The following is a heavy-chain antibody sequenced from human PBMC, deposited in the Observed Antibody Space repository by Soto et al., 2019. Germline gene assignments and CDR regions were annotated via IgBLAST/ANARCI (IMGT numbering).Heavy chain of an antibody. D-gene: IGHD3-22*01. Sequence: GGSLRLSCAGSGFTFSEHYMSWIRQAPGKGLEWISYVSSSDSTVYYADSVKGRFTISRDNAKNSLYLQMNSLRVEDTAVYYCARDLGYYDSSGYFDYWGQGTLVTVSS. CDR3: ARDLGYYDSSGYFDY. J-gene: IGHJ4*02. CDR2: VSSSDSTV. V-gene: IGHV3-11*01. CDR1: GFTFSEHY.